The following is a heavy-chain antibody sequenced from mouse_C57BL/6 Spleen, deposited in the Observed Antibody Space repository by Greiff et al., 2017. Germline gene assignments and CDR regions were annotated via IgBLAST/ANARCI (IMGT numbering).Heavy chain of an antibody. J-gene: IGHJ3*01. CDR2: IYPRDGST. V-gene: IGHV1-85*01. D-gene: IGHD4-1*01. CDR1: GYTFTSYD. CDR3: ARKGNWDGFAY. Sequence: QVQLKESGPELVKPGASVKLSCKASGYTFTSYDINWVKQRPGQGLEWIGWIYPRDGSTKYNEKFKGKATLTVDTSSSTAYMELHSLTSEDSAVYFCARKGNWDGFAYWGQGTLVTVSA.